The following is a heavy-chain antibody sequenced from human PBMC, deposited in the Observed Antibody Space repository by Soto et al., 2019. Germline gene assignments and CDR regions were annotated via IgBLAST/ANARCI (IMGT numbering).Heavy chain of an antibody. D-gene: IGHD6-19*01. J-gene: IGHJ4*02. CDR1: GFTFDDYA. V-gene: IGHV3-9*01. CDR3: AKDMGSRYSSGWYVSYFDY. CDR2: ISWNSGSI. Sequence: GGSLRLSCAASGFTFDDYAMHWVRRAPGKGLEWVSGISWNSGSIGYADSVKGRFTISRDNAKNSLYLQMNSLRAEDTALYYCAKDMGSRYSSGWYVSYFDYWGQGTLVTVSS.